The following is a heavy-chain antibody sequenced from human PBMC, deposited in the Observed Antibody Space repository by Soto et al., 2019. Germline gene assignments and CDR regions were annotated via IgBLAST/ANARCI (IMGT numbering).Heavy chain of an antibody. J-gene: IGHJ4*02. D-gene: IGHD6-13*01. CDR3: AREHSSSWCFDY. Sequence: QVQLVQSGAEGKKPGASVKVSCKASGYTFTSYDINWVRQATGQGLEWMGWMNPNSGNTGYAQKFQGRVTMTRNNSVSTAYMELSSLRSEDTAVYYCAREHSSSWCFDYWGQGTQLNVSS. CDR1: GYTFTSYD. V-gene: IGHV1-8*01. CDR2: MNPNSGNT.